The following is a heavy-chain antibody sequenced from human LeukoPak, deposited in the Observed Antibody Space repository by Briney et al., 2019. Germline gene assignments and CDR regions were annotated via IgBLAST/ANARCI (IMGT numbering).Heavy chain of an antibody. V-gene: IGHV3-11*04. Sequence: GGSLRLSCAASGFTFSDYYMSWIRQAPGKGLEWVSYISSSGSTIYYADSVKGRFTISRDNAKNTLYLQMNSLRAEDTAVYYCARDAQVTRFYYFGIDVWGQGTTVTVSS. D-gene: IGHD4-11*01. J-gene: IGHJ6*02. CDR1: GFTFSDYY. CDR3: ARDAQVTRFYYFGIDV. CDR2: ISSSGSTI.